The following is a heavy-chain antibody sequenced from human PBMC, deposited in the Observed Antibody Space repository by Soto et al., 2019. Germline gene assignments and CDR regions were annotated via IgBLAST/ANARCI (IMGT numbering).Heavy chain of an antibody. CDR3: SRGALIVATRALDV. J-gene: IGHJ6*02. V-gene: IGHV4-61*01. Sequence: SEKLPVTRTVSGGSVSRGSYYGSWIRQPPGKGLEWIGYIYYSGSTNYTPSLKSRVTISVDTSKNQFSLKLSSVTAADTAVYYLSRGALIVATRALDVCGQGTTV. CDR1: GGSVSRGSYY. CDR2: IYYSGST. D-gene: IGHD5-12*01.